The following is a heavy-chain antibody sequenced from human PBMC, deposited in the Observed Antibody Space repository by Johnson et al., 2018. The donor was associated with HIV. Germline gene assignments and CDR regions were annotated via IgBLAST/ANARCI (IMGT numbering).Heavy chain of an antibody. V-gene: IGHV3-30*04. J-gene: IGHJ3*02. Sequence: QVQLVESGGGVVQPGRSQRLSCAASGFTFSSYPMHWVRQAPGKGLEWVAVISYDGNNKYYADSVRGRFTISRDNSKNTVYLQMNSLRAEDTAVYYCASDSTRPLCGVVIKGDGFDILGQGTMVTVSS. CDR2: ISYDGNNK. D-gene: IGHD3-3*01. CDR1: GFTFSSYP. CDR3: ASDSTRPLCGVVIKGDGFDI.